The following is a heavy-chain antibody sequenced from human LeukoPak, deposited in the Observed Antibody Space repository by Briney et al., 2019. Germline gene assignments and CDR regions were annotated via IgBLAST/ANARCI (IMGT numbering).Heavy chain of an antibody. Sequence: RPGGSLRLSCAASGFTFSSYAMSWVRQAPGKGLEWVSAISGSGGSTYYADSVKGRFTISRDNSKNTLYLQMNSLRAEDTAVYYCARDVGPSQPYSSSWYADYWGQGTLVTVSS. D-gene: IGHD6-13*01. J-gene: IGHJ4*02. V-gene: IGHV3-23*01. CDR1: GFTFSSYA. CDR2: ISGSGGST. CDR3: ARDVGPSQPYSSSWYADY.